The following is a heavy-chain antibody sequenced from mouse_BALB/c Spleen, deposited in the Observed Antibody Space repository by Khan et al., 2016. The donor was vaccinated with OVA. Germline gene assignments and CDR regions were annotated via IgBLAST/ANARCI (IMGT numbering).Heavy chain of an antibody. CDR2: ISSSGST. J-gene: IGHJ4*01. CDR1: GYSITSDYA. CDR3: ARDGSHYNYAMDY. V-gene: IGHV3-2*02. D-gene: IGHD2-3*01. Sequence: EVQLQESGPGLVKPSQSLSLTCTVTGYSITSDYAWNWIRQFPGNKLEWMGYISSSGSTNYNLALKSRISITRDTSKNQFFLQLNSVTTEDTATYYCARDGSHYNYAMDYWGQGTSVTVSS.